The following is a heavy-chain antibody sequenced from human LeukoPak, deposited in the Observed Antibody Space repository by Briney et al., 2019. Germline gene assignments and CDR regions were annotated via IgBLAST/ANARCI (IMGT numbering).Heavy chain of an antibody. CDR1: GFRFDSFY. CDR3: ARSLIVASEDY. CDR2: ISASGAVP. Sequence: GGSLRLSCAASGFRFDSFYMGWIRQVPGKGLDYIALISASGAVPYYAESVEGRFTISRDNAKNSVSLQMKSLSADDTAIYYCARSLIVASEDYWGQGTQVIVSS. V-gene: IGHV3-11*01. J-gene: IGHJ4*02. D-gene: IGHD3-22*01.